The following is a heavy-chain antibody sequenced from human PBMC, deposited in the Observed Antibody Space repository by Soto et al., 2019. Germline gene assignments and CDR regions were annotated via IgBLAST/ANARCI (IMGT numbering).Heavy chain of an antibody. D-gene: IGHD1-7*01. V-gene: IGHV4-59*07. CDR3: AGGTGTTFDAFDI. CDR1: GGAIISYY. Sequence: SDTLSLTCTDSGGAIISYYWSWSRQPPGKGLEWIGYIYYSGSTNYNPSLKSRVTISVDTSKNQFSLKLSSVTAADTAVYYCAGGTGTTFDAFDIWGQGTMVTVSS. CDR2: IYYSGST. J-gene: IGHJ3*02.